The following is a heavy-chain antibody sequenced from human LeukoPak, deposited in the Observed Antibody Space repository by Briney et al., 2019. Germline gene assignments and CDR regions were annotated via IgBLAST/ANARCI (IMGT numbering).Heavy chain of an antibody. J-gene: IGHJ4*02. CDR1: GYTFTNYH. CDR3: ARTNSMTASGYDY. D-gene: IGHD2-21*02. CDR2: INPDTGDK. Sequence: GASVKVSCKASGYTFTNYHINWVRQASGQGLEWMTWINPDTGDKGYARKFQDRVTITTDTSISTAYMELSSLSSEDTAVYFCARTNSMTASGYDYWGQGTLVTVSS. V-gene: IGHV1-8*03.